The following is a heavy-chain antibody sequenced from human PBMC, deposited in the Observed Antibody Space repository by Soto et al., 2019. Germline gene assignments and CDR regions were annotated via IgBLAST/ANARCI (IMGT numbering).Heavy chain of an antibody. CDR2: IRHTTSAT. D-gene: IGHD6-19*01. CDR3: AIDRGSSGMFDLDV. J-gene: IGHJ3*01. CDR1: QFPFDVYS. V-gene: IGHV3-48*02. Sequence: GGSLRLSCVASQFPFDVYSMHWVRQAPGKGLEWVSYIRHTTSATFYADAVKGRFTISRDNRKNSLFLQMNSLRDDDTGVYFCAIDRGSSGMFDLDVWGPGTLGTVSS.